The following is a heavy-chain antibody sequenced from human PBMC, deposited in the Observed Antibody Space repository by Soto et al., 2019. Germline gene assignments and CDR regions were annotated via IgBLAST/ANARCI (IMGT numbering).Heavy chain of an antibody. CDR3: ASLGNYYDSSGYYLGFDY. J-gene: IGHJ4*02. Sequence: QVQLVESGGGVVQPGRSLRLSCAASGFTFSSYAMHWVRQAPGKGLEWVAVISYDGSNKYYADSVKGRFTISRDNSTNKLYLQMNSLRAEDTAVYYCASLGNYYDSSGYYLGFDYWGQGTLVTVSS. CDR1: GFTFSSYA. D-gene: IGHD3-22*01. V-gene: IGHV3-30-3*01. CDR2: ISYDGSNK.